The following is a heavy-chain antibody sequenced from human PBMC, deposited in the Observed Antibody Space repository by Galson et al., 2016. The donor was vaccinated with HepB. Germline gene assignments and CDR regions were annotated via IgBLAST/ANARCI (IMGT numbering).Heavy chain of an antibody. CDR3: GRGASYLDF. Sequence: LEWIGFIYYIGSTNYNSTLKSRVTISVDTSKNQFSLELTSVTAADTAVYYCGRGASYLDFWGQGKLVTVSS. CDR2: IYYIGST. J-gene: IGHJ4*02. V-gene: IGHV4-59*09.